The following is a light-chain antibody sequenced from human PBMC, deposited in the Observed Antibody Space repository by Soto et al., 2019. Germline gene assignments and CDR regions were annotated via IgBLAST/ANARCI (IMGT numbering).Light chain of an antibody. CDR3: QHYNSYSEA. J-gene: IGKJ1*01. CDR2: GAS. CDR1: QSVSSN. Sequence: VMKQSPATLSVSPGERATLSCRASQSVSSNLAWYQQKPGQAPRLLIYGASTRATGIPDRFSGSGSGTDFTLTISSLQPDDFATYYCQHYNSYSEAFGQGTNVAIK. V-gene: IGKV3D-15*01.